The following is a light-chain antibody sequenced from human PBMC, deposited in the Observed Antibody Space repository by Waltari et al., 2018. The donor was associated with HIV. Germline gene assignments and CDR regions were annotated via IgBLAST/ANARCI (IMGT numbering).Light chain of an antibody. J-gene: IGLJ3*02. CDR3: CSYAGGYTLV. V-gene: IGLV2-11*01. CDR1: SSDVGGYNH. Sequence: QSALTQPRSVSGSPGQSVTISCTGTSSDVGGYNHFSWYQQHPGKAPKLMIYDVTKRPSGVPDRFSGSKSGNTASLTISGLQAEDEADYFCCSYAGGYTLVFGGGTKLTVL. CDR2: DVT.